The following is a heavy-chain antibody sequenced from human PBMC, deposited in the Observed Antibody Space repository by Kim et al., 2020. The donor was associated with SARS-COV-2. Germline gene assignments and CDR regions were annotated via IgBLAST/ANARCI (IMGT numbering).Heavy chain of an antibody. CDR2: ISGSGGST. D-gene: IGHD2-21*01. CDR3: AKNAGFGYSGPTYFDY. CDR1: GFIFNSYG. Sequence: GGSLRLSCVASGFIFNSYGMSWVRQAPGKGLEWVSAISGSGGSTYYADSVEGRFTISRDSSKNTLYLQLDSLRADDTAIYYCAKNAGFGYSGPTYFDYWGQGTLVTVSS. V-gene: IGHV3-23*01. J-gene: IGHJ4*02.